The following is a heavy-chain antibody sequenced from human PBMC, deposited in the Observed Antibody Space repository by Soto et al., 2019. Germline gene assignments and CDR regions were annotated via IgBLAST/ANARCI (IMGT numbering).Heavy chain of an antibody. CDR1: GYTFTAYY. CDR2: INPNSGGS. CDR3: AREETAAASHEGNWFDP. D-gene: IGHD2-2*01. Sequence: QVQLVQSGAEVKKPGASVKVSCKASGYTFTAYYMHWVRQAPGQGLEWMGRINPNSGGSNYAQKFQGSVTMTRDTSISTAYMELSRLRSDDTAIYYCAREETAAASHEGNWFDPWGQGPLVTVSS. V-gene: IGHV1-2*06. J-gene: IGHJ5*02.